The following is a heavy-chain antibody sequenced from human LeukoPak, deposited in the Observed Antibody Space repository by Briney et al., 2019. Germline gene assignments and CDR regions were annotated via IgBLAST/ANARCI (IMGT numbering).Heavy chain of an antibody. CDR2: ISGSGGST. V-gene: IGHV3-23*01. CDR3: AKMGATLYYYYYGMDV. Sequence: PGRSLRLSCAASGFTFSSYAMSWVRQAPGKGLEWVSAISGSGGSTYYADSVKGRFTISRDNSKNTLYLQMNSLRAEDTAVYYCAKMGATLYYYYYGMDVWGQGTTVTVSS. CDR1: GFTFSSYA. D-gene: IGHD1-26*01. J-gene: IGHJ6*02.